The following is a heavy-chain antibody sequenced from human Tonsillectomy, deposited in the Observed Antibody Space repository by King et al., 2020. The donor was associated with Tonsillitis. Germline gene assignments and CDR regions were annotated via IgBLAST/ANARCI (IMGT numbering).Heavy chain of an antibody. Sequence: VQLVESGGGVVQPGRSLRLSCAASGFTFSNHGMHWVRQAPGKGLEWVAVISYEGSNKYSADSVKGRLTISSDNSKNTRYLQVNSLRTEDTAVYYCSKGGEDTSLDYWGQGTLVTVSS. CDR3: SKGGEDTSLDY. J-gene: IGHJ4*02. D-gene: IGHD3-10*01. CDR2: ISYEGSNK. CDR1: GFTFSNHG. V-gene: IGHV3-30*18.